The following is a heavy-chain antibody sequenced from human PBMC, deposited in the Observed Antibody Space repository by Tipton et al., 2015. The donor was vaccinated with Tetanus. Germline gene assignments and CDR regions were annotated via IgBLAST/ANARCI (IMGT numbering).Heavy chain of an antibody. CDR3: ARIYDFWSGYYSDH. J-gene: IGHJ4*02. V-gene: IGHV4-39*01. Sequence: GSLRLSCTVSGGSINSGTYSWGWIRQPPGKGLEWIGSVYNSGGTYYNPSLKSRVTISVDTSKNQFSLKLSSVTAADTAVYYCARIYDFWSGYYSDHWGQGTLVTVSS. D-gene: IGHD3-3*01. CDR1: GGSINSGTYS. CDR2: VYNSGGT.